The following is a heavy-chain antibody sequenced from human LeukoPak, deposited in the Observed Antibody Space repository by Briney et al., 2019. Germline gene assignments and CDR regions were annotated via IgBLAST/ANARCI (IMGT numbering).Heavy chain of an antibody. CDR1: GFTFSPYA. Sequence: GRSLRFSCAASGFTFSPYAMHWVRQAPGKGLEWVAVISDDGNTKHFADFVMGRFTISRDNSKNTLYLQINSLRAEDTAVYYCARDPVRRDGYNHLDYWGQGTLVTVSS. CDR2: ISDDGNTK. V-gene: IGHV3-30*04. J-gene: IGHJ4*02. D-gene: IGHD5-24*01. CDR3: ARDPVRRDGYNHLDY.